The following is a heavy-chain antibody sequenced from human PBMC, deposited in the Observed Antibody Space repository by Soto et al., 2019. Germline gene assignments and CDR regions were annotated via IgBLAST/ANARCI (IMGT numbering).Heavy chain of an antibody. CDR2: IVVGSGNT. V-gene: IGHV1-58*02. Sequence: ASVKVSCKASGFTFTNSAIQWVRQARGQRLEWVGWIVVGSGNTNYAQKFQERISITRDMSTSTAYMELRSLRSEDTAIYYCAADMEPTDPFNWFDPWGQGTLVTVSS. J-gene: IGHJ5*02. CDR1: GFTFTNSA. D-gene: IGHD1-1*01. CDR3: AADMEPTDPFNWFDP.